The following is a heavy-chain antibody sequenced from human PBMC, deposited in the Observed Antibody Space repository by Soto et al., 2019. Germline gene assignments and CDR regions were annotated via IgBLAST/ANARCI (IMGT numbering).Heavy chain of an antibody. CDR1: GFTFSSYA. V-gene: IGHV3-30-3*01. CDR3: ARPAENYYDSSGLDY. CDR2: ISYDGSNK. J-gene: IGHJ4*02. Sequence: LRLSCAASGFTFSSYAMHWVRQAPGKGLEWVAVISYDGSNKYYADSVKGRFTISRDNSKNTPYLQMNSLRAEDTAVYYCARPAENYYDSSGLDYWGQGTLVTVSS. D-gene: IGHD3-22*01.